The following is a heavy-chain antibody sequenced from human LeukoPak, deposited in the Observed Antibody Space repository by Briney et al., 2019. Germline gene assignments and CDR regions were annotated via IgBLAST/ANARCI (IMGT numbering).Heavy chain of an antibody. V-gene: IGHV4-34*01. CDR2: INHSGST. CDR3: ARDRYYYDSSGYLFDY. Sequence: SETLSLTCAVYGGSFSGYYWSWIRQPPGKGLEWIGEINHSGSTNYNPSLKSRVTMSVDTSKNQFSLKLSSGTAADTAVYYCARDRYYYDSSGYLFDYWGQGTLVTVSS. CDR1: GGSFSGYY. J-gene: IGHJ4*02. D-gene: IGHD3-22*01.